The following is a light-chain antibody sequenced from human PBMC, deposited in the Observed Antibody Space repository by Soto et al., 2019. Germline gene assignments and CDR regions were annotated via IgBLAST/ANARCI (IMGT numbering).Light chain of an antibody. CDR1: RSDIGDSNF. J-gene: IGLJ1*01. CDR2: GVY. Sequence: SALTQPASVSGSPGQSVTISCTGPRSDIGDSNFISWYQHSPGKAPRLLIFGVYDRPSGISDRFSGSKSGNTASLTIFGLQVEDEAVYYCSSYTTGSTLPWVFGTGTKVTVL. V-gene: IGLV2-14*01. CDR3: SSYTTGSTLPWV.